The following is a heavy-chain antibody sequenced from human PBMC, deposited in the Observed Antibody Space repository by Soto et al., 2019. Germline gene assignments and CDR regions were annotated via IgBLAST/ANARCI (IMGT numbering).Heavy chain of an antibody. CDR1: GFAFSSYA. Sequence: QVQLVESGGGVVQPGRSLRLSCAASGFAFSSYAMHWVRQAPGKGLEWVAVIWYDGSNKYYADSVKGRFTISRDNSKNTLYLQMNSLRAEDTAVYYCARDLGGGCSGGSCYSAGIGYWGQGTLVTVSS. CDR3: ARDLGGGCSGGSCYSAGIGY. J-gene: IGHJ4*02. D-gene: IGHD2-15*01. CDR2: IWYDGSNK. V-gene: IGHV3-33*01.